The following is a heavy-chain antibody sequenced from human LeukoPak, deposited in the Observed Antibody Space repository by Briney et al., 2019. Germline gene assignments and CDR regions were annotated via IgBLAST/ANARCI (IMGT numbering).Heavy chain of an antibody. CDR2: IIPISGIA. CDR3: ARDLYYYDSGGPDY. D-gene: IGHD3-22*01. Sequence: SVKVSCKASGDTFSSYGLSWVRQAPGQGLEWMGRIIPISGIANYAQKFQDRVTINTDESTSTVYMELSSLRSEDTAVYYCARDLYYYDSGGPDYWGQGTLVSVSS. V-gene: IGHV1-69*05. J-gene: IGHJ4*02. CDR1: GDTFSSYG.